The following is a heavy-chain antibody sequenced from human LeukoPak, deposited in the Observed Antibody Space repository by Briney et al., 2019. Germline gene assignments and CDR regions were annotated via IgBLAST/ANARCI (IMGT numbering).Heavy chain of an antibody. CDR1: SGSISSYY. Sequence: PSETLSLTCTVSSGSISSYYWTWIRQPPGEGLEWIGYIYYTGSTNYNPSLKSRVTMSVDTSKNQFSLKLSSVTAADTAMYYCARRVATTGIYGFDIWGQGTMVTVSS. J-gene: IGHJ3*02. D-gene: IGHD6-13*01. V-gene: IGHV4-59*01. CDR3: ARRVATTGIYGFDI. CDR2: IYYTGST.